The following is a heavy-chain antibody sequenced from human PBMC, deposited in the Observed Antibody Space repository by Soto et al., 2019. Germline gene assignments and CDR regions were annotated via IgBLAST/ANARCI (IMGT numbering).Heavy chain of an antibody. CDR2: ISSSGSTI. J-gene: IGHJ4*02. CDR3: ARDHSYDFWSGYLYYFDY. CDR1: GFTFSDYY. D-gene: IGHD3-3*01. Sequence: PGGSLRLSCAASGFTFSDYYMSWIRQAPGKGLEWVSYISSSGSTIYYADSVKGRFTISRDNAKNSLYLQMNSLRAEDTAVYYCARDHSYDFWSGYLYYFDYWGQGTLVTVS. V-gene: IGHV3-11*01.